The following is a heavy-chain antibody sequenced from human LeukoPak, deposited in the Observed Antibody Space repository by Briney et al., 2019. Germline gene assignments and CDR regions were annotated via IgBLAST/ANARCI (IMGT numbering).Heavy chain of an antibody. CDR2: INHSGST. CDR3: VRDKTFEVVNFFDS. CDR1: GGSFSGYY. J-gene: IGHJ4*02. V-gene: IGHV4-34*01. Sequence: SETLSLTCAVYGGSFSGYYWSWIRQPPGKGLEWIGEINHSGSTNYNPSLKSRVTISVDTSKNQFSLKPSSVTAADTAVHYCVRDKTFEVVNFFDSWGQGTLVTVSS. D-gene: IGHD3-3*01.